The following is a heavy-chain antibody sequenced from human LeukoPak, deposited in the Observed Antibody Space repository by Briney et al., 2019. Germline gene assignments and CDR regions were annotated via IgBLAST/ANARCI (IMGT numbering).Heavy chain of an antibody. CDR3: ARDGVAVAGHGEWAAYFDY. CDR2: ISSSSSYI. Sequence: GGSLRLSCAASGFTFSSYSMNWVRQAPGKGLEWVSSISSSSSYIYYADSVKGRFTISRDNAKNSLYLQMNSLRAEDTAVYYCARDGVAVAGHGEWAAYFDYWGQGTLVTVSS. V-gene: IGHV3-21*01. D-gene: IGHD6-19*01. CDR1: GFTFSSYS. J-gene: IGHJ4*02.